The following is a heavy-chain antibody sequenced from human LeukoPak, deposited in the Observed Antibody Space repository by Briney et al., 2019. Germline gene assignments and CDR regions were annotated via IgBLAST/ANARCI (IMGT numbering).Heavy chain of an antibody. CDR2: ISGSGTST. CDR1: GCTVSSYA. D-gene: IGHD5-12*01. J-gene: IGHJ4*02. V-gene: IGHV3-23*01. Sequence: GGSLRLSCAASGCTVSSYAMNWVRQAPGKGLEWASAISGSGTSTYYADSVKGRFTISRDNSKNTLYLQMNSPRAEDTAVYYCAKEGSGYDYDADYWGQGSLVTVSS. CDR3: AKEGSGYDYDADY.